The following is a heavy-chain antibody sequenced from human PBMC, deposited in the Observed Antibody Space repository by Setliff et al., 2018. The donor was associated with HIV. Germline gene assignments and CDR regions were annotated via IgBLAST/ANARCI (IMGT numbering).Heavy chain of an antibody. CDR2: ISGSTGST. J-gene: IGHJ4*02. D-gene: IGHD6-13*01. Sequence: GGSLRLSCAASGFTFNNYAMSWDRQAPGKGLEWVSAISGSTGSTYYADSVKGRFTISRDNSKNTLYLQMNSLRAEDTAVYYCAKGRAGYSFDYWGQGTLVTVSS. CDR1: GFTFNNYA. CDR3: AKGRAGYSFDY. V-gene: IGHV3-23*01.